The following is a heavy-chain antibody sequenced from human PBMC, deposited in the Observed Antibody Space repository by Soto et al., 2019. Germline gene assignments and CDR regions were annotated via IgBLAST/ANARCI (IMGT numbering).Heavy chain of an antibody. Sequence: GGSLRLSCAASGFTFSSYAMSWVLQAPGKGLEWVSAISGSGGSTYYADSVKGRFTISRDNSKNTLYLQMNSLRAEDTAVYYCANDTRYSSSSQHDYWGQGTLVTVSS. V-gene: IGHV3-23*01. CDR3: ANDTRYSSSSQHDY. CDR2: ISGSGGST. D-gene: IGHD6-6*01. CDR1: GFTFSSYA. J-gene: IGHJ4*02.